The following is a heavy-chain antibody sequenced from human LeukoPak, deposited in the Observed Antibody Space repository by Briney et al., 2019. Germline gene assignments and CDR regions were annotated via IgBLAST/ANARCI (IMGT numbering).Heavy chain of an antibody. V-gene: IGHV4-34*01. D-gene: IGHD5-12*01. Sequence: SETLSLTCAVYGGSFSGYYWSWIRQPPGKGLEWIGEINHSGSTNYNPSLKSRVTISVDTSKNQFSLKLSSVTAADTAVYYCAKDEGYNGFPLAIFANWGQGTLLTVSS. CDR3: AKDEGYNGFPLAIFAN. CDR2: INHSGST. CDR1: GGSFSGYY. J-gene: IGHJ4*02.